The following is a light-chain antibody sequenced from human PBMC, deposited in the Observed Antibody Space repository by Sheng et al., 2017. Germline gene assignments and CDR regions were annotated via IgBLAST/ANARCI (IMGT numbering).Light chain of an antibody. V-gene: IGKV1-5*03. CDR2: KAS. J-gene: IGKJ2*01. CDR3: QLYNSYSYT. CDR1: QSISSW. Sequence: DIQMTQSPSTLSASVGDRVTITCRASQSISSWFAWYQQKPGKAPKLLIYKASSLESGVPSRFSGSGSGTEFTLTISSLQPDDFATYYCQLYNSYSYTFGQGTKLEIK.